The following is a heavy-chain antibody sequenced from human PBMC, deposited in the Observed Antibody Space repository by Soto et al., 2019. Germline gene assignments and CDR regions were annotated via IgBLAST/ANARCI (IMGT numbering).Heavy chain of an antibody. D-gene: IGHD2-8*01. Sequence: PVGSLRLSCAASGFTFSSYSMNWVRQAPGKGLEWVSSISSSSSYIYYADSVKGRFTISRDNAKNSLYLQMNSLRAEDTAVYYCARDSYGGNPYDFDYWGQGTLVTVSS. J-gene: IGHJ4*02. CDR3: ARDSYGGNPYDFDY. CDR2: ISSSSSYI. V-gene: IGHV3-21*01. CDR1: GFTFSSYS.